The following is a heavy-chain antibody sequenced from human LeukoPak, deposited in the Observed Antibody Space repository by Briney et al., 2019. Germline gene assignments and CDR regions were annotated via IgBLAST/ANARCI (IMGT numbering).Heavy chain of an antibody. V-gene: IGHV3-66*02. J-gene: IGHJ4*02. Sequence: GGSLRLSCAASGFTFSNYWMSWVRQAPGQGLEWVSVIYTGGSTYYVDSVKGRFTISRDNSKNTLYLQMNSLRAEDTAVYYCARDGSLSNWGQGTLVTVSS. CDR3: ARDGSLSN. CDR2: IYTGGST. CDR1: GFTFSNYW. D-gene: IGHD3-16*02.